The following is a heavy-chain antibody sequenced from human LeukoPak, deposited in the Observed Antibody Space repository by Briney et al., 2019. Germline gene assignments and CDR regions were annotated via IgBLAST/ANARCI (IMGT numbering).Heavy chain of an antibody. CDR2: IRGSGGGT. J-gene: IGHJ4*02. D-gene: IGHD6-19*01. CDR3: AKAGIGVVGYFDY. V-gene: IGHV3-23*01. Sequence: PGGSLRLSCAASGFTFSTYAMSWVHQAPGKGLEWVSAIRGSGGGTYHADSVKGRFTISRDNSKNTLYLQMNSLRDEDTALYYCAKAGIGVVGYFDYWGQGTLVTVSS. CDR1: GFTFSTYA.